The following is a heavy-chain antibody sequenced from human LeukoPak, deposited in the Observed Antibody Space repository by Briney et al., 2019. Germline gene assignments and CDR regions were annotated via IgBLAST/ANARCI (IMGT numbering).Heavy chain of an antibody. V-gene: IGHV1-18*01. CDR1: GYTFTNYG. CDR3: ARGYYDSSGYPFDY. Sequence: ASVNVSCTASGYTFTNYGISWVRQAPGQGLEWMGWISAYNGHTNYPQKLQGRVTIATDTSTSTAYMELRSLRSDDTAVYYCARGYYDSSGYPFDYWGQGTLVTVSS. CDR2: ISAYNGHT. D-gene: IGHD3-22*01. J-gene: IGHJ4*02.